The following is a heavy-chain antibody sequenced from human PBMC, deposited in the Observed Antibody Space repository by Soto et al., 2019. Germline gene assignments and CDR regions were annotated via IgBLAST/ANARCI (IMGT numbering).Heavy chain of an antibody. D-gene: IGHD1-26*01. CDR2: IFANDET. CDR3: ARMRASGAYFDLFDY. CDR1: GFSLINIRLV. Sequence: SGPTLVNPAETLTLTCTVSGFSLINIRLVVSWIRQLPGKALEWLAHIFANDETTYSTSLKTRLTISKDTSKSQVVLTMTNLDPEDTGTYYCARMRASGAYFDLFDYWGQGALVTVSS. J-gene: IGHJ4*02. V-gene: IGHV2-26*01.